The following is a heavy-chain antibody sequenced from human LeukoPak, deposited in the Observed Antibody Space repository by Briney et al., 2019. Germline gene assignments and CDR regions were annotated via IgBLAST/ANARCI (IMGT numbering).Heavy chain of an antibody. Sequence: PGGSLRLSCAASGFTFRDYYMSWIRQAPGKALEWVSAISGSGGSTYYADSVKGRFTISRDNAKNSLYLQMNSLRAEDTALYFCARDPYSGSYGNYYYYYMDVWGKGTTVTISS. J-gene: IGHJ6*03. V-gene: IGHV3-11*04. D-gene: IGHD1-26*01. CDR3: ARDPYSGSYGNYYYYYMDV. CDR2: ISGSGGST. CDR1: GFTFRDYY.